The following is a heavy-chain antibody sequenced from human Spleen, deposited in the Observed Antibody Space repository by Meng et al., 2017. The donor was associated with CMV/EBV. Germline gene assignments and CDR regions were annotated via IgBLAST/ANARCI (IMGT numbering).Heavy chain of an antibody. J-gene: IGHJ6*02. V-gene: IGHV1-46*01. CDR2: INPSGGST. Sequence: ASVKVSCKASGYTFTSYYMHWVRQAPGQGLEWMGIINPSGGSTSYAQKFQGRVTMTRDTSTSTVYMELSSLRSEDPAVYYCARVACSGGSCYPTPRSRYGMDVGGQGTTVTVSS. CDR3: ARVACSGGSCYPTPRSRYGMDV. CDR1: GYTFTSYY. D-gene: IGHD2-15*01.